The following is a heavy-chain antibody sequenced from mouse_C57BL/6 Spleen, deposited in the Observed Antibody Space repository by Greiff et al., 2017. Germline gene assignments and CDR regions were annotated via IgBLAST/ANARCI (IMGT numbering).Heavy chain of an antibody. J-gene: IGHJ4*01. CDR3: ARSLITTVVATDAMDY. CDR2: IYPGSGST. Sequence: VQLQQPGAELVKPGASVKMSCKASGYTFTSYWITWVKQRPGQGLEWIGDIYPGSGSTNYNEKFKSKATLTVDTSSSTAYMQLSSLTSEDSAVYYCARSLITTVVATDAMDYWGQGTSVTVSS. D-gene: IGHD1-1*01. CDR1: GYTFTSYW. V-gene: IGHV1-55*01.